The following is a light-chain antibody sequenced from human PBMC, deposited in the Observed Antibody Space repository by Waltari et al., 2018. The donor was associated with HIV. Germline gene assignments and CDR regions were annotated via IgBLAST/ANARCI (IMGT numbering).Light chain of an antibody. Sequence: QSVLTPPPALSGSSGQSIPTSSPGTSTDVGGYNLVSCYQQQPGKAPKLMIYEVSKRPAGVSNRFSGSKSGNTASLTISGLQAEDEADYYCCACAGSTTYVIFGGGTKLTVL. CDR1: STDVGGYNL. V-gene: IGLV2-23*02. CDR3: CACAGSTTYVI. CDR2: EVS. J-gene: IGLJ2*01.